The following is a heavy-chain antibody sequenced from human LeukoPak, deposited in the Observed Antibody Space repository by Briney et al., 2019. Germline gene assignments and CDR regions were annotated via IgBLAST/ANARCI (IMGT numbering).Heavy chain of an antibody. CDR1: GLTLSGSA. Sequence: GGSLRLSCAASGLTLSGSAMHWVRQATGEGLEWVDRIRRKANSYATAYAASVKGRFTISRDDSKNTAYLQMNSLETEDTAVYYCTSANIVVVPAAFDAFDIWGQGTMVTVSS. J-gene: IGHJ3*02. CDR2: IRRKANSYAT. V-gene: IGHV3-73*01. CDR3: TSANIVVVPAAFDAFDI. D-gene: IGHD2-2*01.